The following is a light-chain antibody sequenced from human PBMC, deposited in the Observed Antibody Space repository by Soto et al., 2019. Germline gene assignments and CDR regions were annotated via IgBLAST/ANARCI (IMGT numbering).Light chain of an antibody. CDR3: QQYNSYPVT. Sequence: DIQMTQSPSSLSASVGDRVTITCRANQTVIGYLNWYQQTPGKAPNLLVYDASSLESGVPSRFSGSGSGTEFTLTISSLQPDDFATYYCQQYNSYPVTFGQGTKVDIK. CDR1: QTVIGY. V-gene: IGKV1-5*01. CDR2: DAS. J-gene: IGKJ1*01.